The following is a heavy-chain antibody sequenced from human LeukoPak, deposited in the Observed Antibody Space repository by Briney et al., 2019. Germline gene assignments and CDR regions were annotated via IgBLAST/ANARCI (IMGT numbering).Heavy chain of an antibody. J-gene: IGHJ4*02. CDR2: IIPIFGTA. V-gene: IGHV1-69*05. D-gene: IGHD3-16*01. CDR3: ARDGEDTFGGVDDTLGFDY. Sequence: SVKVSCKASGGTFSSYAISWVRQAPGQGLEWMGGIIPIFGTANYAQKSQGRVTITTDESTSTAYMELSSLRSEDTAVYYCARDGEDTFGGVDDTLGFDYWGQGTLVTVSS. CDR1: GGTFSSYA.